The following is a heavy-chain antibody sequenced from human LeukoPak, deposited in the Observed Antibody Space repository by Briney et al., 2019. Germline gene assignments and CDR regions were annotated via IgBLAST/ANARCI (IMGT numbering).Heavy chain of an antibody. CDR3: AVYYYDSSGYYWDY. D-gene: IGHD3-22*01. CDR2: ISYDGSNK. Sequence: GGSLRLSCAASGFTFSSYAMHWVRQAPGKGLEWVAVISYDGSNKYYADSVKGRFTISRDNSKNTLYLQMNSLRAEDTAVYYCAVYYYDSSGYYWDYWGQGTLVTVSS. V-gene: IGHV3-30*04. J-gene: IGHJ4*02. CDR1: GFTFSSYA.